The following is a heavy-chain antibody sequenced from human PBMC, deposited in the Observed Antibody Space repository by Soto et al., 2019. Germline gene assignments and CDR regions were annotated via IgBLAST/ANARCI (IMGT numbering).Heavy chain of an antibody. CDR2: IYYSGST. J-gene: IGHJ6*02. CDR1: GGSISSYY. CDR3: AINPFVCIGGNCYSGGYYYYYNGMDV. V-gene: IGHV4-59*01. Sequence: SETLSLTCTVSGGSISSYYWSWIRQPPGKGLEWIGYIYYSGSTNYNPSLKSRVTISVDTSKNQFSLKLSSVTAADTAVYYCAINPFVCIGGNCYSGGYYYYYNGMDVWGQGTTVTVSS. D-gene: IGHD2-15*01.